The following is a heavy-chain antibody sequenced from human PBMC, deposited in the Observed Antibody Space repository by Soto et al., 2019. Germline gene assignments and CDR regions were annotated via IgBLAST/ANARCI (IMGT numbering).Heavy chain of an antibody. Sequence: QVQLVQSGAEVKKPGASVKVSCKASGYTFSSYAISWVRQAPGQGLEWMGGIIPIFGTANYAQKFQGRVTITADKSTSTAYMELSSLRSEDTAVYYCARGQRGGSDLAFDIWGQGTMVTVSS. CDR1: GYTFSSYA. D-gene: IGHD3-10*01. CDR2: IIPIFGTA. CDR3: ARGQRGGSDLAFDI. J-gene: IGHJ3*02. V-gene: IGHV1-69*06.